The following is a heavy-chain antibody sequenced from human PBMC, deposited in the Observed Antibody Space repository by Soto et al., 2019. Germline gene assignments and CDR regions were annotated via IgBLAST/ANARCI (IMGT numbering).Heavy chain of an antibody. CDR3: ARWYYDILTGYYSY. CDR2: IKQDGSEK. CDR1: GFTFSSYW. D-gene: IGHD3-9*01. J-gene: IGHJ4*02. V-gene: IGHV3-7*03. Sequence: VGSLRLSCAASGFTFSSYWMSWVRQAPGKGLEWVANIKQDGSEKYYVDSVKGRFTISRDNAKNSLYLQMNSLRAEDTAVYYCARWYYDILTGYYSYWGQGTLVTVSS.